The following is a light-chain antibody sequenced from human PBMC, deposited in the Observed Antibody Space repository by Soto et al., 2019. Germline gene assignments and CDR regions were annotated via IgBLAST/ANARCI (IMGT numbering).Light chain of an antibody. CDR2: RDD. CDR1: SSNIGSNY. CDR3: AAWDDSLRGPNWM. V-gene: IGLV1-47*01. Sequence: QSLLTQAPSASGTPGQRVTISCSGTSSNIGSNYVSWYQQFPGTAPKLLISRDDQRPSGVPARFSASKSGTSASLVISGLRSEDEADYFCAAWDDSLRGPNWMFGGGTKLTVL. J-gene: IGLJ3*02.